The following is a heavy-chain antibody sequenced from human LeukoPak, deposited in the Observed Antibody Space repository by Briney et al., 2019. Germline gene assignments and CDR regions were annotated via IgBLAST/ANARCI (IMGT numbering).Heavy chain of an antibody. CDR3: ARHPFSAPFDY. CDR1: GGSMNNYY. CDR2: VYQTGDT. D-gene: IGHD6-19*01. V-gene: IGHV4-59*08. J-gene: IGHJ4*02. Sequence: SETLSLTCTVSGGSMNNYYWSWFRRPPGKGLEWIAYVYQTGDTRYNPSLKSRLSISLDTSKNQFSPQLRSVTATDTAVYYCARHPFSAPFDYWGQGILVTVSS.